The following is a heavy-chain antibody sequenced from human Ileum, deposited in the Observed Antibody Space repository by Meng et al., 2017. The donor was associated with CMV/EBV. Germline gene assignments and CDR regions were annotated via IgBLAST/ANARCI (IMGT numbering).Heavy chain of an antibody. CDR3: AGGLIAFGGAVLES. D-gene: IGHD3-16*01. CDR1: CVSISSGDHY. J-gene: IGHJ4*02. CDR2: IYFTGNT. V-gene: IGHV4-30-4*01. Sequence: SCVSISSGDHYWSWIRQSPGKGLEWIGYIYFTGNTHYEPSLKSRVSISVDTSNNQYSLKVNSVTAADTAVYYCAGGLIAFGGAVLESWGQGTLVTVSS.